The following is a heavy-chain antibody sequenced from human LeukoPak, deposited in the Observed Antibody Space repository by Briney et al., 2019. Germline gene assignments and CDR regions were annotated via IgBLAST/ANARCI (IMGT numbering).Heavy chain of an antibody. CDR3: ARSVAVTTVSWFDP. CDR2: IIPIFGTA. CDR1: GGTFSSYA. Sequence: SVKVSCKASGGTFSSYAISWVRQAPGQGLEWMGGIIPIFGTANYAQKFQGRVTITTDESTSTAYMELCSLRSEDTAVYYCARSVAVTTVSWFDPWGQGTLVTVSS. J-gene: IGHJ5*02. D-gene: IGHD4-11*01. V-gene: IGHV1-69*05.